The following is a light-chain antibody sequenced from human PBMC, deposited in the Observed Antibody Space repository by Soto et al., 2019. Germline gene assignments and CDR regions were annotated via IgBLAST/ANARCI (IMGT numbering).Light chain of an antibody. J-gene: IGLJ2*01. CDR3: SSYTSSSTLV. CDR1: SSDVGGYNY. CDR2: EVS. V-gene: IGLV2-14*01. Sequence: QSALTQPASVSGSPGQSITISCTGTSSDVGGYNYVSWYQQHPGKAHKLMIYEVSNRPSGVSNRFSGSKSGNTASLTISGLQAEDEADYYCSSYTSSSTLVFGGGTKVTVL.